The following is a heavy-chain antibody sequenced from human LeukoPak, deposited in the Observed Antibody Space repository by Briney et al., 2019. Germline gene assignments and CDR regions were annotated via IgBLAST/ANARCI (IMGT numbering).Heavy chain of an antibody. J-gene: IGHJ4*02. Sequence: PSETLSLTCTASGVSISSYYWSWIRQPAGKGLEWIGRTYTGGSLNYNPSLQSRVTMSVDTSKNQFSLKLSSVTAADTAVYYCARGGYYYDTSDWGQGTLVTVSS. CDR2: TYTGGSL. CDR3: ARGGYYYDTSD. D-gene: IGHD3-22*01. V-gene: IGHV4-4*07. CDR1: GVSISSYY.